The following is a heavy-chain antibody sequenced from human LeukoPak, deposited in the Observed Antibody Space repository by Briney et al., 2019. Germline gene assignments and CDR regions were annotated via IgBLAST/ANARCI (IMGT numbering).Heavy chain of an antibody. J-gene: IGHJ3*02. CDR3: AREVTTAPGNAFDI. CDR2: ISSSSSYI. Sequence: KSGGSLRLSCAASGFTFSIYSMNWVRQAPGKGLEWVSSISSSSSYIYYADSVKGRFTISRDNAKNSLYLQMNSLRAEDTAVYYCAREVTTAPGNAFDIWGQGTMVTVSS. D-gene: IGHD4-17*01. CDR1: GFTFSIYS. V-gene: IGHV3-21*01.